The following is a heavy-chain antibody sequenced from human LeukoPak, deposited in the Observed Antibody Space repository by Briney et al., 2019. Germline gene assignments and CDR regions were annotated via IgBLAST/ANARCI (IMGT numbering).Heavy chain of an antibody. CDR3: ARDVNRASDY. V-gene: IGHV3-74*01. D-gene: IGHD1-14*01. J-gene: IGHJ4*02. CDR1: GFTFSNYW. Sequence: GGSLRLSCAASGFTFSNYWMHWVRQAPGKGLVWVSIINTDGKTTRYADSVKGRFTISRDNAENTMYLQMNSLRAEDTAVYYCARDVNRASDYWGLGTQVTVSS. CDR2: INTDGKTT.